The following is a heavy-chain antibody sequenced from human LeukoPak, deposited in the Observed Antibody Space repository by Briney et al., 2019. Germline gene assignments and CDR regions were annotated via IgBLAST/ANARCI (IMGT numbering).Heavy chain of an antibody. CDR2: IYDRGST. J-gene: IGHJ4*02. V-gene: IGHV4-59*08. Sequence: SETLSLTCTVSGGSISSYYWSWIRQPPGKGLEWIGNIYDRGSTKYNPSLKSRVTISVDTSKNQFSLRLSSVTAADTAVYYCARHVHRPTDYLGYWGQGTLVTVSS. CDR3: ARHVHRPTDYLGY. D-gene: IGHD1-14*01. CDR1: GGSISSYY.